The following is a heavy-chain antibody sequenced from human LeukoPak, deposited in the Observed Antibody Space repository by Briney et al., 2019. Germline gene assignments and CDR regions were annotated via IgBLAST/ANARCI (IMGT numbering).Heavy chain of an antibody. D-gene: IGHD6-13*01. J-gene: IGHJ4*02. CDR2: ISSSSSYI. Sequence: GGSLRLSCAASGFTFSSYSMNWVRQAPGKGLEWVSSISSSSSYIYYADSVKGRFTISRDNAKNSLYLQMNSLRAEDTAVYYCARVGSSWYAFDYWGQGTLVTVSS. CDR3: ARVGSSWYAFDY. V-gene: IGHV3-21*01. CDR1: GFTFSSYS.